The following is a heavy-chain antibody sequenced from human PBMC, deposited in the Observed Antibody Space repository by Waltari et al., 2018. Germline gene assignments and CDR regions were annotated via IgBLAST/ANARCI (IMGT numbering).Heavy chain of an antibody. CDR2: INPKSGDA. CDR1: GYTFPKYY. Sequence: QVKLVQSGAEGKKPGASVRVSCKASGYTFPKYYIHWVRQAPGQGLEWMGRINPKSGDANYTQPFQGRVIMTRDTSINTAYLEVTGLTSDDTAIFYCATANILGIGTFDYWGQGTLLTVSS. CDR3: ATANILGIGTFDY. V-gene: IGHV1-2*06. D-gene: IGHD1-1*01. J-gene: IGHJ4*02.